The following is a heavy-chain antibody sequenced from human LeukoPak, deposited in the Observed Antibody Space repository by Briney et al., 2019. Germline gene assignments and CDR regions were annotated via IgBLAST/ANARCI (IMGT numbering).Heavy chain of an antibody. Sequence: ASVKVSCKASGYTFTSYDINWVRQATGQGLEWMGWMNPNSGNTGYAQKFQGRVTMTRNTSISTAYMELSSLRSEDTAMYYCARQSYGYHYYYYMDVWGKGTTVTVSS. J-gene: IGHJ6*03. CDR3: ARQSYGYHYYYYMDV. V-gene: IGHV1-8*01. CDR2: MNPNSGNT. D-gene: IGHD5-18*01. CDR1: GYTFTSYD.